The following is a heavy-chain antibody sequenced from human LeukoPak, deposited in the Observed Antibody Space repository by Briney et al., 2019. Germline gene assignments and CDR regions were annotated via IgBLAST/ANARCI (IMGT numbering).Heavy chain of an antibody. CDR1: GDSMSTYY. Sequence: SETLSLTCTVSGDSMSTYYWSWIRQPPGKELEWVGYISYSGSANYNPSLKSRVTISLDTSKNQFSLILSSVTAADTAVYYCARESGGNPDYWGQGTLVTVSS. D-gene: IGHD4-23*01. CDR3: ARESGGNPDY. V-gene: IGHV4-59*01. CDR2: ISYSGSA. J-gene: IGHJ4*02.